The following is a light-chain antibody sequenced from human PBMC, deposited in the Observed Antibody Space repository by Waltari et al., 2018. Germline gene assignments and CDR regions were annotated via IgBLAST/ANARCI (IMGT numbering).Light chain of an antibody. CDR3: QQYDNWPPWT. CDR2: GAS. CDR1: QSIRTS. J-gene: IGKJ1*01. V-gene: IGKV3-15*01. Sequence: EIVMTQSPATLSVSPGERATPSCRASQSIRTSLAWYQQTPGQPPRLLIYGASTRATGIPARFSGSGSGTEFTLTISSLQSEDFAVYYCQQYDNWPPWTFGPGTRVEVK.